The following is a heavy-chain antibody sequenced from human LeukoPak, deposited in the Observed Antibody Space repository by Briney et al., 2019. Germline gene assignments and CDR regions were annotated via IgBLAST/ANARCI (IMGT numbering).Heavy chain of an antibody. D-gene: IGHD2-15*01. CDR1: GFTFSDYY. CDR2: ISGSGGST. J-gene: IGHJ6*02. Sequence: GGSLRLSCAASGFTFSDYYMSWIRQAPGKGLEWVSAISGSGGSTYYADSVKGRFTISRDNSKNTLYLQMNSLRAEDTAVYYCAKGYCSGGSCRLHYYYYYGMDVWGQGTTVTVSS. CDR3: AKGYCSGGSCRLHYYYYYGMDV. V-gene: IGHV3-23*01.